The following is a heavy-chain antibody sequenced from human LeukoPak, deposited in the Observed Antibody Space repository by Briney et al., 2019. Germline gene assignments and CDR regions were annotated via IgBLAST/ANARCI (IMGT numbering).Heavy chain of an antibody. CDR3: AKAGTLGIAAAGRID. Sequence: GGSLRLSCAASGFTFSSYAMSWIRQAPGKGLEWVSAISGSGGSTYYADSVKGRFTISRDNSKNTLYLQMNSLRAEDTAVYYCAKAGTLGIAAAGRIDWGQGTLVTVSS. J-gene: IGHJ4*02. CDR1: GFTFSSYA. V-gene: IGHV3-23*01. CDR2: ISGSGGST. D-gene: IGHD6-13*01.